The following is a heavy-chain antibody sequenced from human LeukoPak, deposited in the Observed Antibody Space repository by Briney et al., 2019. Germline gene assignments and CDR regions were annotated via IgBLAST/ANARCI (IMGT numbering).Heavy chain of an antibody. J-gene: IGHJ5*02. D-gene: IGHD3-10*01. CDR3: ARVITMVRGVSWFDP. Sequence: PSETLSLTCTVSGGSISSGGYYWSWIRQHPGKGLEWIAYIYYSGSTYYNPSLKSLVTISVDTSKNQFSLKLSSVTAADTAVYYCARVITMVRGVSWFDPWGQGTLVTVSS. V-gene: IGHV4-31*01. CDR2: IYYSGST. CDR1: GGSISSGGYY.